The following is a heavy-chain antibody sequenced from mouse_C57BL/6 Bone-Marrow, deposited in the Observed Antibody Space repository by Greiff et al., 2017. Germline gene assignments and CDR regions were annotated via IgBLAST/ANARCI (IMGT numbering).Heavy chain of an antibody. J-gene: IGHJ2*01. CDR2: IYPRSGNT. CDR1: GYTFTDYG. Sequence: LQQSEAGLARPGASVKLSCTASGYTFTDYGISWVSQVPGQGLEWIAKIYPRSGNTYYLEKFKGRAILTADKSSSTPYMEIRSLTSEDSAVYFCASFYYYGSSYDYWGQGTTLTVSS. CDR3: ASFYYYGSSYDY. V-gene: IGHV1-81*01. D-gene: IGHD1-1*01.